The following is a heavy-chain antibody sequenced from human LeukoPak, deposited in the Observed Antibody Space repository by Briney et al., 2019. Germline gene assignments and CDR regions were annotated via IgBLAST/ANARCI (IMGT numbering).Heavy chain of an antibody. CDR2: IYYSGST. J-gene: IGHJ4*02. D-gene: IGHD1-26*01. CDR1: GGSISSSSYY. Sequence: SETLSLTCTVSGGSISSSSYYWGWIRQPPGKGLEWIGSIYYSGSTYYNPSLNGRVTVSLDESRNQLSLDLTSVTAADTAIYHCSRESGAFCPFGYWGQGTLVIVPP. CDR3: SRESGAFCPFGY. V-gene: IGHV4-39*07.